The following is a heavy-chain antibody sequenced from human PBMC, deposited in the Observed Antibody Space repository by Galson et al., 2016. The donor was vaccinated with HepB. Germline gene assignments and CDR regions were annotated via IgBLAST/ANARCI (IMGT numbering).Heavy chain of an antibody. CDR2: IWHDGSNK. V-gene: IGHV3-33*01. D-gene: IGHD4-17*01. J-gene: IGHJ4*02. CDR3: ARSQSAPYGDPLGD. Sequence: SLRLSCAASGFTFSTYGMHWVRQAPGKGLERVAVIWHDGSNKYYADSGKGRFTISRDNSKNTPYLQMNSRRAEDTAVYYCARSQSAPYGDPLGDWGQGTLVTVSS. CDR1: GFTFSTYG.